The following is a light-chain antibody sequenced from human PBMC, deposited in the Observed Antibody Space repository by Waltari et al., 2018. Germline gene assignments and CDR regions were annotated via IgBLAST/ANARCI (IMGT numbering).Light chain of an antibody. CDR3: QQYDTWPPLT. CDR2: GAS. Sequence: EIVMTQSPATLSVSPGEGASLSCRASQSVSNNLAWYQQKPGQARRRQVYGASTRATGIPARFSGSGSRTEFTLTISSLQSEDFALYYCQQYDTWPPLTFGGGTKVEIK. V-gene: IGKV3-15*01. CDR1: QSVSNN. J-gene: IGKJ4*01.